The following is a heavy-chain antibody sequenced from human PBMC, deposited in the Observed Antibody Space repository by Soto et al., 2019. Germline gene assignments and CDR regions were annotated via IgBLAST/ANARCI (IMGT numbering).Heavy chain of an antibody. CDR1: GLIVNNNY. Sequence: EMQLVESGGGLVNPGGSLRLSCAASGLIVNNNYMNGVRQAPGKGLEWVSVIHSGNSASYADSVMGRFTISRHNSKNMVYLQMNSLRAEDTAVYYCARDPGYCSGGICYRYMDVWGKGTTVTVSS. CDR3: ARDPGYCSGGICYRYMDV. J-gene: IGHJ6*03. V-gene: IGHV3-53*04. CDR2: IHSGNSA. D-gene: IGHD2-15*01.